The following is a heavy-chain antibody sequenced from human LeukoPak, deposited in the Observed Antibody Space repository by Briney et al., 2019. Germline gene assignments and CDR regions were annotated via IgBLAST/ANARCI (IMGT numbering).Heavy chain of an antibody. V-gene: IGHV3-48*04. CDR3: ARASFRGGSYGMDV. D-gene: IGHD3-16*01. CDR2: ISSSSSTI. J-gene: IGHJ6*02. Sequence: GGSLRLSCAASGFTFSSYSMNWVRQAPGKGLEWVSYISSSSSTIYYADSVKGRFTISRDNAKNSLYLQMNSLRAEDTAVYYCARASFRGGSYGMDVWGQGTTVTVSS. CDR1: GFTFSSYS.